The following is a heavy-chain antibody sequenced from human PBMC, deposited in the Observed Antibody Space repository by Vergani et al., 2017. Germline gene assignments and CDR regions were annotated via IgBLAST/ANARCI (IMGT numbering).Heavy chain of an antibody. CDR1: GFTFSSYG. CDR2: ISYDGSKK. V-gene: IGHV3-30*18. CDR3: AKVVSSSTWYIPSFDY. Sequence: QVQLVESGGGVVQPRRSLRLSCAASGFTFSSYGMHWVRQAPGKGLEWVAVISYDGSKKYYADSVRGRFTISRDNSKNTLYLQMDSLRAEDTAVYYCAKVVSSSTWYIPSFDYWGQGTLVTVAS. J-gene: IGHJ4*02. D-gene: IGHD6-13*01.